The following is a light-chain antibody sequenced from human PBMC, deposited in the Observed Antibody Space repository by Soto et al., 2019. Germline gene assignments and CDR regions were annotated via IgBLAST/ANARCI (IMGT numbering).Light chain of an antibody. CDR3: CSLTTSHTYV. Sequence: QSVLTQPRSVSGSPGQSVTISCTGTSSDVGGYNYVSWYQEQPGKAPKLMIYDVSKRPSGVPDRFSGSKSGNTASLTISGLQAEDEADYYCCSLTTSHTYVFGSGTKVTVL. CDR1: SSDVGGYNY. V-gene: IGLV2-11*01. CDR2: DVS. J-gene: IGLJ1*01.